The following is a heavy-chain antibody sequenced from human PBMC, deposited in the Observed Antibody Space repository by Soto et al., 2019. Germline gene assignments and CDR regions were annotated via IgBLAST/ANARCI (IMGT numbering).Heavy chain of an antibody. CDR1: GFTFSSYA. V-gene: IGHV3-23*01. D-gene: IGHD5-18*01. CDR2: ISGSGGST. CDR3: AKAGYSHCNPWFDY. J-gene: IGHJ4*02. Sequence: EVQLLESGGGLVQPGGSLRLSCAASGFTFSSYAMSWVRQAPGKGLEWVSAISGSGGSTYYADSVKGRFTISRDNAKNTLYLQMNSLRAEDTAVYHCAKAGYSHCNPWFDYWGQGTLVTVSS.